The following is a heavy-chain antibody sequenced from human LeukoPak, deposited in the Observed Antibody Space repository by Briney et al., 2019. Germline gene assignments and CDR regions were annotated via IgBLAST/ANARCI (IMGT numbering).Heavy chain of an antibody. CDR3: ARALSTSMVRGVIRPPDY. V-gene: IGHV1-69*04. D-gene: IGHD3-10*01. CDR1: GYTFTSYA. Sequence: GASVKVSCKASGYTFTSYAISWVRQAPGQGLEWMGRIIPILGIANYAQKFQGRVTITADKSTSTAYVELSSLRSEDTAVYYCARALSTSMVRGVIRPPDYWGQGTLVTVSS. J-gene: IGHJ4*02. CDR2: IIPILGIA.